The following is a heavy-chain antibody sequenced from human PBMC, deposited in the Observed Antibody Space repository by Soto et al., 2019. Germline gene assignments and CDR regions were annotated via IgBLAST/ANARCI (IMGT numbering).Heavy chain of an antibody. CDR1: EHNLVDFC. Sequence: VEFLKNPSKAAEHNLVDFCIGWVRQMPGKGLEWMGSIYAGDSDTRYSPSFQGQVTISADKSISTVYLQWSTLKASDAAMYYCGATRGMGKYYLDYWGQGTLVTVSP. J-gene: IGHJ4*02. V-gene: IGHV5-51*01. CDR3: GATRGMGKYYLDY. D-gene: IGHD1-26*01. CDR2: IYAGDSDT.